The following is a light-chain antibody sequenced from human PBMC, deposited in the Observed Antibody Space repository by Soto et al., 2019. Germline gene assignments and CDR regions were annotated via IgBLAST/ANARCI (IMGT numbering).Light chain of an antibody. CDR3: SSCTSSSTYV. V-gene: IGLV2-14*01. J-gene: IGLJ1*01. CDR1: SSDVGGYNY. Sequence: QSVLTQPASVSGSPGQSITISCTGTSSDVGGYNYVSWYQQHPGKAPKHMIYEVSNRPSGVSNRFSGSKSGNTASLTISGLQAEDEADYYCSSCTSSSTYVFGTGTKVTVL. CDR2: EVS.